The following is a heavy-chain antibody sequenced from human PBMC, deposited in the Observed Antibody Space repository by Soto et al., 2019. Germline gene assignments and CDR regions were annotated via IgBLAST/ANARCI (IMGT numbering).Heavy chain of an antibody. V-gene: IGHV2-5*01. CDR3: VHRADDGDLPIFDY. Sequence: QITLKESGPTLVKPTQTLTLTCTFSGFSLFTNGVGVGWIRQPPGKALECLALIYWNGDERYSPLLKNSLTITKDPSKNQVVLTVTDTDPVDTATYYCVHRADDGDLPIFDYWGQGTLVTVSS. J-gene: IGHJ4*02. D-gene: IGHD4-17*01. CDR1: GFSLFTNGVG. CDR2: IYWNGDE.